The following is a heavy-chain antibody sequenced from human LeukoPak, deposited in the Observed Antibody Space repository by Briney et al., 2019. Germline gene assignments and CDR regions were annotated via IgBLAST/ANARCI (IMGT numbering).Heavy chain of an antibody. J-gene: IGHJ4*02. Sequence: KVSCKASGYTFTSYGFSWVRQAPGQGLEWMGIIYPGDSDTRYSPSFRGQVTISADKSISTAYLQWSSLRASDSAMYYCARHPPKSYDYWSGYYELDYWGQGTLVTVSS. D-gene: IGHD3-3*01. CDR1: GYTFTSYG. V-gene: IGHV5-51*01. CDR2: IYPGDSDT. CDR3: ARHPPKSYDYWSGYYELDY.